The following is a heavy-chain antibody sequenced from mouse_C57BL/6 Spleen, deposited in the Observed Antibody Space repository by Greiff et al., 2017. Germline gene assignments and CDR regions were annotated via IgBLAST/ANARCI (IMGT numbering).Heavy chain of an antibody. J-gene: IGHJ4*01. V-gene: IGHV1-26*01. CDR2: INPNNGGT. CDR1: GYTFTDYY. Sequence: VQLQQSGPELVKPGASVKISCKASGYTFTDYYMNWVKQSHGKSLEWIGDINPNNGGTSYNQKFKGKATLTVDKSSSTAYMERRSLTSEDSAVYYCARGVYYYGSSYAMDYWGQGTSVTVSS. D-gene: IGHD1-1*01. CDR3: ARGVYYYGSSYAMDY.